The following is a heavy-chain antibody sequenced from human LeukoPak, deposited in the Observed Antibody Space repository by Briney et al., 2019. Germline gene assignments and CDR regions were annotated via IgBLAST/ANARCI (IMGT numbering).Heavy chain of an antibody. V-gene: IGHV3-33*01. CDR2: IWYDGSNK. CDR1: GFTFSSYG. Sequence: GGSLRLSCAASGFTFSSYGMHWVRQAPGKGLEWVAVIWYDGSNKYYADSVKGRFTISRDNSKNTLYLQMNSLRAEGTAVYYCARDGVVVITPYYFDYWGQGILVTVSS. CDR3: ARDGVVVITPYYFDY. J-gene: IGHJ4*02. D-gene: IGHD3-22*01.